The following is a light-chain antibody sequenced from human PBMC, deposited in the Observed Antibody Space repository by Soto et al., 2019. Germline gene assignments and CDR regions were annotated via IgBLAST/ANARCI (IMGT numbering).Light chain of an antibody. CDR3: SSYAGSNNYV. CDR1: SSDVGGYNL. J-gene: IGLJ1*01. CDR2: EVT. V-gene: IGLV2-8*01. Sequence: QSALTQPPSASGSPGQSVTISCTGTSSDVGGYNLVSWYQLHPGKAPKLMIFEVTRRPSGVPDRFSGSRSGNTASLTVSGLQAEDEADYYCSSYAGSNNYVFGTGTKLTVL.